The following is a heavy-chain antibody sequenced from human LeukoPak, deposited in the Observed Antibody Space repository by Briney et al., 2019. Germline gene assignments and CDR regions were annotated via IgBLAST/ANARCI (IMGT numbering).Heavy chain of an antibody. Sequence: GGFLRLSCAASGFTFSSYWMHWVRQAPGKGLVWVSRIDTGGSSTLYADSVRGRFTISRDNAKNTLYLQMNSLRAEDTAVYYCARWGGSAGAFDIWGQGTMVTVSS. V-gene: IGHV3-74*01. D-gene: IGHD3-16*01. J-gene: IGHJ3*02. CDR2: IDTGGSST. CDR3: ARWGGSAGAFDI. CDR1: GFTFSSYW.